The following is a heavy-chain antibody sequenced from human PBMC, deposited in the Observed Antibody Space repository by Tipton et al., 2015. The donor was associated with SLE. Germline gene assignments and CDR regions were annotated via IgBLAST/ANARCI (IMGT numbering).Heavy chain of an antibody. CDR2: TSYDGSNE. CDR1: RFSFSTYS. V-gene: IGHV3-30*04. CDR3: ARATNLFGYNYPCDY. J-gene: IGHJ4*02. D-gene: IGHD5-24*01. Sequence: RSLRLSCAASRFSFSTYSIHWVRQAPGKGLEWVALTSYDGSNEYYASSVKGRFTVSRDKSNNTVYLQMNSLKVEDTAVYYCARATNLFGYNYPCDYWGQGTLVTVSS.